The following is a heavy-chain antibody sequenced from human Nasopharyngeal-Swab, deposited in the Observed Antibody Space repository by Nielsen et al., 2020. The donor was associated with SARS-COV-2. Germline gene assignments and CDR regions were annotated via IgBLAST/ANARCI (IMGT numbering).Heavy chain of an antibody. Sequence: TLSLTCAISGDSVSRKSAAWNWIRQSPSRGLEWLGRTYYRSKWYNDYAVSVKSRITINPDTSKNQFSLQLNSVTPEDTAVYYCARGEDGGFDDAFDIWGQGTMVTVSS. CDR1: GDSVSRKSAA. J-gene: IGHJ3*02. V-gene: IGHV6-1*01. CDR3: ARGEDGGFDDAFDI. D-gene: IGHD3-10*01. CDR2: TYYRSKWYN.